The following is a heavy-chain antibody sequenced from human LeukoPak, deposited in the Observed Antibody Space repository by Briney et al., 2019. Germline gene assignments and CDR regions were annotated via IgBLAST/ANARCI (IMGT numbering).Heavy chain of an antibody. CDR2: IYYSGST. CDR3: ARAEIWGTPGDY. D-gene: IGHD7-27*01. V-gene: IGHV4-59*01. CDR1: GGSFSGYY. Sequence: SETLSLTCAVYGGSFSGYYWSWIRQPPGKGLEWIGYIYYSGSTNYNPSLKSRVTISVDTSKNQFSLKLSSVTAADTAVYYCARAEIWGTPGDYWDQGTLVTVSS. J-gene: IGHJ4*02.